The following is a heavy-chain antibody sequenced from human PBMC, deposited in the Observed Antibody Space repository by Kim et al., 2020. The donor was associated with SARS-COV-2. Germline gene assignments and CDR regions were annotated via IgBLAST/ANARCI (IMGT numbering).Heavy chain of an antibody. J-gene: IGHJ4*02. D-gene: IGHD6-19*01. CDR3: ASTGYSSGPDY. V-gene: IGHV4-34*01. CDR1: GGSFSGYY. CDR2: INHSGST. Sequence: SETLSLTCAVYGGSFSGYYWSWIRQPPGKGLEWIGEINHSGSTNYNPSLKSRVTISVDTSKNQFSLKLSSVTAADTAVYYCASTGYSSGPDYWGQGTLVTVSS.